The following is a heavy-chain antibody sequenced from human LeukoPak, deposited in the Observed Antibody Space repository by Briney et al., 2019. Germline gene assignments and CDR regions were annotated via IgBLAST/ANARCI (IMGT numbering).Heavy chain of an antibody. D-gene: IGHD1-26*01. Sequence: PGGSLRLSCPASGFTFSSYSMNWVRQAPGKGLEWVSSISSSSSYIYYADSVKGRFTISRDNAKNSLYLQMNSLRAEDTAVYYCARGRSRSGSYSAFDYWGQGTLVTVSS. CDR2: ISSSSSYI. CDR1: GFTFSSYS. CDR3: ARGRSRSGSYSAFDY. J-gene: IGHJ4*02. V-gene: IGHV3-21*01.